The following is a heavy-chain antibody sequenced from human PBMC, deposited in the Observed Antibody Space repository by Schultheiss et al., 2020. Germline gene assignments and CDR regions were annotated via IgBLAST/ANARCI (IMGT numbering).Heavy chain of an antibody. CDR2: IDWDDDK. V-gene: IGHV2-70*12. Sequence: SGPTLVKPTQTLTLTCTFSGFSLSTSGVGVGWIRQPPGKALEWLALIDWDDDKYYSTSLKTRLTISKDTSKNQVVLTMTNMDPVDTATYYCAHRHLRGNYYGMDVWGQGTTVTVS. J-gene: IGHJ6*02. CDR1: GFSLSTSGVG. D-gene: IGHD3-3*01. CDR3: AHRHLRGNYYGMDV.